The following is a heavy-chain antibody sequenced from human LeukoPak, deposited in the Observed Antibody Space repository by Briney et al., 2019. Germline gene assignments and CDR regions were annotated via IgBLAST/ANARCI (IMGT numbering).Heavy chain of an antibody. CDR2: ISWNSGSI. CDR3: AKDSAPYSSGWSDFDY. Sequence: PGGSLRLSCAASGFTFSSYWMHWVRQAPGKGLEWVSGISWNSGSIGYADSVKGRFTISRDNAKNSLYLQMNSLRAGDMALYYCAKDSAPYSSGWSDFDYWGQGTLVTVSS. V-gene: IGHV3-9*03. D-gene: IGHD6-19*01. J-gene: IGHJ4*02. CDR1: GFTFSSYW.